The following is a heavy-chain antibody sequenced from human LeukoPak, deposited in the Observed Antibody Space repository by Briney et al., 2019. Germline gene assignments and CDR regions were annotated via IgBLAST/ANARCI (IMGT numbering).Heavy chain of an antibody. CDR3: ARERECSSSSDPYFDY. Sequence: SETLSLTCTVSGGSISSSSYYWGWIRQPPGKGLEWIGSIYYSGSTYYNPSLKSRVTISVDTSKNQFSLKLSSVTAADTAVYYCARERECSSSSDPYFDYWGQGTLVTVSS. CDR1: GGSISSSSYY. D-gene: IGHD6-6*01. CDR2: IYYSGST. J-gene: IGHJ4*02. V-gene: IGHV4-39*07.